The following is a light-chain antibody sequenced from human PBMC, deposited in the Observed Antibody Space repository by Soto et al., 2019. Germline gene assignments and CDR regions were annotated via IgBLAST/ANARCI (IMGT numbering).Light chain of an antibody. CDR3: QQYNSYHT. CDR1: QSISSW. Sequence: DIQMTQSPSTLSASVGDRVTITCRASQSISSWLAWYQQKPGKAPKLLIYKASSLESGVPSRFSGSGSGTDFTLTISSLPPDDFATYYCQQYNSYHTFGQGTKLEIK. CDR2: KAS. V-gene: IGKV1-5*03. J-gene: IGKJ2*01.